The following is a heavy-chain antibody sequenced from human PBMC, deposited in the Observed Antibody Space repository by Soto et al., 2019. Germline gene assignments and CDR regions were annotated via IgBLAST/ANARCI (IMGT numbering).Heavy chain of an antibody. Sequence: PSETLSLTCTVSGGSISSYYWSWIRQPPGKGLEWIGYIYYSGSTNYNPSLKSRVTISVDTSKNQFSLKLSSVTAADTAVYYCARDFVAGTNWFDPWGQGTLVTVSS. J-gene: IGHJ5*02. CDR3: ARDFVAGTNWFDP. V-gene: IGHV4-59*01. CDR1: GGSISSYY. D-gene: IGHD6-19*01. CDR2: IYYSGST.